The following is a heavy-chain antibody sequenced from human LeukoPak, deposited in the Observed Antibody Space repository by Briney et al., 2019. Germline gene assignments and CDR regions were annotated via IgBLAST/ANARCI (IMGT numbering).Heavy chain of an antibody. J-gene: IGHJ4*02. Sequence: ASVKVSCKGSGYTFTGYYMHWVRQAPGQGLEWMGWINPNSGGTNYAQKFQGRVTMTRDTSISTAYMELSRLRSDDTAVYYCARDDLLVGGYYFDYWGQGTLVTVSS. D-gene: IGHD2-15*01. CDR1: GYTFTGYY. CDR3: ARDDLLVGGYYFDY. CDR2: INPNSGGT. V-gene: IGHV1-2*02.